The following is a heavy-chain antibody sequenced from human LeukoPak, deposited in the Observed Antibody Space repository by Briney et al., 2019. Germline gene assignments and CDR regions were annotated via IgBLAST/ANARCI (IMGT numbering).Heavy chain of an antibody. V-gene: IGHV4-38-2*02. CDR3: ASVSRLYSSSWYYFDY. D-gene: IGHD6-13*01. CDR2: IYHSGST. CDR1: GYSISSGYY. J-gene: IGHJ4*02. Sequence: SETLSLTCTVSGYSISSGYYWGWIRQPPGKGLGWIGSIYHSGSTYYNPSLKSRVTISVDTSKNQFSLKLSSVTAADTAVYYCASVSRLYSSSWYYFDYWGQGTLVTVSS.